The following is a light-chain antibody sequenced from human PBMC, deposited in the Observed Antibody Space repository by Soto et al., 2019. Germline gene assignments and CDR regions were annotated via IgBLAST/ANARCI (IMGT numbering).Light chain of an antibody. CDR2: DAS. Sequence: EIVLTQSPATLSLSPGERATLSCRASQSISSYLAWYQQKPGQAPRLLIYDASNRATGIPARFSGSGSGTDFTLTISSLEPEDLAVYYCQHRSNWPLFTFGPGTKVDIK. CDR1: QSISSY. V-gene: IGKV3-11*01. CDR3: QHRSNWPLFT. J-gene: IGKJ3*01.